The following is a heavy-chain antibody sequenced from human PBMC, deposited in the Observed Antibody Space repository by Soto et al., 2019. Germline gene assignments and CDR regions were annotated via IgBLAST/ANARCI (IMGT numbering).Heavy chain of an antibody. V-gene: IGHV3-21*01. CDR2: ISSSSSYI. J-gene: IGHJ6*02. D-gene: IGHD6-13*01. CDR1: GFTFSSYS. Sequence: EVQLVESVGGLVKPGGSLRLSCAASGFTFSSYSMNWVRQAPGKGLERVSSISSSSSYIYYADSGKGRFTISRDNAKNSLYLQMNSLRAEDTAVYYCARGPGNIAAAGNEDYYGMDVWGQGTTVTVSS. CDR3: ARGPGNIAAAGNEDYYGMDV.